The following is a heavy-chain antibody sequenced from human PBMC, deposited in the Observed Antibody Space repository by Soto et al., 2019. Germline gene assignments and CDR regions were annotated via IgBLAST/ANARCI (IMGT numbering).Heavy chain of an antibody. CDR2: IFNSGTT. CDR3: ALALGPTTGLDY. J-gene: IGHJ4*02. D-gene: IGHD1-26*01. Sequence: QVQLQESGPGLVKPSQTLPLTCSVSGASTVSHYHWTWIRQPPGKGLEWMGYIFNSGTTFYNPSLTSRLSISMDTSGNHFSLELRSVTAADTAVYYCALALGPTTGLDYWGQGTLVTVSS. CDR1: GASTVSHYH. V-gene: IGHV4-31*02.